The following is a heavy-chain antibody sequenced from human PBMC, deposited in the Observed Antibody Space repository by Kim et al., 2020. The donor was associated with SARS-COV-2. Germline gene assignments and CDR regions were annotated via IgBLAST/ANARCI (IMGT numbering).Heavy chain of an antibody. CDR3: MRQKHWSDCLDP. V-gene: IGHV4-39*01. CDR1: GGSISIDNYW. D-gene: IGHD1-1*01. J-gene: IGHJ5*02. CDR2: ISYSGTT. Sequence: SETLSLTCTVSGGSISIDNYWWGWIRQPPGKGLEWIGIISYSGTTFYNPSLKSRLTISADTSKNHFSLELSSVTATDTAIYYCMRQKHWSDCLDPWGQGTLVTVSS.